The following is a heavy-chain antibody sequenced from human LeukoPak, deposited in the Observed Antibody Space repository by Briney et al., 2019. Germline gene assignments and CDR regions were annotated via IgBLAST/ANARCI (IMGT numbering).Heavy chain of an antibody. J-gene: IGHJ4*02. Sequence: GGSLRLSCVASGFTFSTYWMHWVRQAPGKGLVGVSRINTDGTSTTYADSVKGRFTISRDNAKNTLYLQMNSLRAEDTAVYYCTRRTSVVPFDYWGQGTLVTVSS. V-gene: IGHV3-74*01. CDR2: INTDGTST. CDR1: GFTFSTYW. D-gene: IGHD2-2*01. CDR3: TRRTSVVPFDY.